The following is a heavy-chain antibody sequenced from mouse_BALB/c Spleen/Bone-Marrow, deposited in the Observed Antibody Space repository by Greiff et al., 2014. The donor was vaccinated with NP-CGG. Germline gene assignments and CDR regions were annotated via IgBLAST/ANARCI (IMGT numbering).Heavy chain of an antibody. J-gene: IGHJ4*01. V-gene: IGHV1-54*01. CDR2: INPGSGGT. CDR3: ARRITTARAMDY. D-gene: IGHD1-2*01. CDR1: GYAFTNYL. Sequence: QVHVKQSGAELVRPGTSVKVSCKASGYAFTNYLIEWVKRRPGQGLEWIGVINPGSGGTNYNEKFKGKATLTADKSSSTAYMQLSSLTSDDSAVYFCARRITTARAMDYWGQGTSVTVSS.